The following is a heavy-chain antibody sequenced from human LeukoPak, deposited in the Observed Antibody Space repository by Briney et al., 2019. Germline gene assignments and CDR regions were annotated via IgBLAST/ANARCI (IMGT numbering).Heavy chain of an antibody. Sequence: SETLSLTCAVYGGSFSGYYWSWIRQPPGKGLGWIGEINHSGSTNYNPSLKSRVTISVDTSKNQFSLKLSSVTAADTAVYYCARFGGNAHFWGQGILVTVSP. CDR1: GGSFSGYY. D-gene: IGHD4-23*01. CDR3: ARFGGNAHF. V-gene: IGHV4-34*01. CDR2: INHSGST. J-gene: IGHJ4*02.